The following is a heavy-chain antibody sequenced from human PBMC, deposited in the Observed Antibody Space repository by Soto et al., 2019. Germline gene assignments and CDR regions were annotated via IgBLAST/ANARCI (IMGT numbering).Heavy chain of an antibody. CDR1: GYTFFTYD. D-gene: IGHD3-22*01. V-gene: IGHV1-18*01. J-gene: IGHJ5*02. Sequence: QVHLVQSGVEVKTPGASVKVSCQASGYTFFTYDINWVRQAPGQGLEWMGWISTYSGDTKYAQKFQGRVTMNTDTYKTPHYLELRRHRSDKTSIHYFTTHPGHTTSENRYRPWGKGTLDSVSS. CDR3: TTHPGHTTSENRYRP. CDR2: ISTYSGDT.